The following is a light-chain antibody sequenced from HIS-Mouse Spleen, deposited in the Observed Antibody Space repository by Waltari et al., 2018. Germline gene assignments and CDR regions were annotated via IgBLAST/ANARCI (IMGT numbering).Light chain of an antibody. CDR2: WAS. CDR1: QSVLYSSNNKNY. J-gene: IGKJ4*01. Sequence: DIVMTQSPDSLAVSLGERATINCKSSQSVLYSSNNKNYLAWYQQKPGQPPKLLIYWASTRESGVPDRCRGSGSGTDFTLTISSLQAEDLAVYYCQQYYSTPLTFGGGTKVEIK. CDR3: QQYYSTPLT. V-gene: IGKV4-1*01.